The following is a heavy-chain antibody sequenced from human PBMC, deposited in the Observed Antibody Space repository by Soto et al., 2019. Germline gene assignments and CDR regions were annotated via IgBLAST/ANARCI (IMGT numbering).Heavy chain of an antibody. D-gene: IGHD6-13*01. CDR2: ISGSGGST. Sequence: GGSLRLSCAASGFTFSSYAMSWVRQAPGKGLEWVSAISGSGGSTYYADSVKGRFTISRDNSKNTLYLQMNSLRAEDTAVYYCAKIGPTPYSSSWYFDYWGQGTLVTVSS. CDR1: GFTFSSYA. V-gene: IGHV3-23*01. J-gene: IGHJ4*02. CDR3: AKIGPTPYSSSWYFDY.